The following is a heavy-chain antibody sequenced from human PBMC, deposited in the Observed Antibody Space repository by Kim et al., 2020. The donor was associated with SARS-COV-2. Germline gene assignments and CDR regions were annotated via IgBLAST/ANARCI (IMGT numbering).Heavy chain of an antibody. Sequence: SETLSLTCTVSGGSISSGGYYWSWIRQHPGKGLEWIVNIYYSGSTYYNPSLKSRVTISVDTSKNQFSLILSSVTAADTAVYYCARHEGGMELWGQGTMVTVSS. CDR2: IYYSGST. CDR1: GGSISSGGYY. CDR3: ARHEGGMEL. V-gene: IGHV4-31*03. J-gene: IGHJ6*02.